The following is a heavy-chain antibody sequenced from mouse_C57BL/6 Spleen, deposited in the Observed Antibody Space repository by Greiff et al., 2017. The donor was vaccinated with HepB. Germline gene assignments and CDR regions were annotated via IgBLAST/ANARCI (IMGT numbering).Heavy chain of an antibody. Sequence: EVKLMESGGGLVKPGGSLKLSCAASGFTFSDYGMHWVRQAPEKGLEWVAYISSGSSTIYYADTVKGRFTISRDNAKNTLFLQMTSLRSEDTAMYYCASDGYPAWFAYWGQGTLVTVSA. CDR1: GFTFSDYG. V-gene: IGHV5-17*01. CDR2: ISSGSSTI. J-gene: IGHJ3*01. CDR3: ASDGYPAWFAY. D-gene: IGHD2-3*01.